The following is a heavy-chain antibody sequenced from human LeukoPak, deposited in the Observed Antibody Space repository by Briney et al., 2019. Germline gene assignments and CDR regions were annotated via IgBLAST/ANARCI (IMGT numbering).Heavy chain of an antibody. V-gene: IGHV3-30*02. CDR3: AKAGGYYYYYYMDV. CDR1: GFTFSSYG. Sequence: GGSLRLSCAASGFTFSSYGMHWVRQAPGKGLEWVAFIRYDGSNKYYADSVKGRFTISRDNSKNTLYLQMNSLRAEDTAVYYCAKAGGYYYYYYMDVWGKGTTVTISS. J-gene: IGHJ6*03. CDR2: IRYDGSNK.